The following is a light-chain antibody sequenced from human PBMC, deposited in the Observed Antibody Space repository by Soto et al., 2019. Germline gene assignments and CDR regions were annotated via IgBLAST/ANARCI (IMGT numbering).Light chain of an antibody. CDR3: QQYNNWPLT. CDR1: QSVSSG. J-gene: IGKJ4*01. V-gene: IGKV3-15*01. CDR2: AAS. Sequence: EIVLTQSPVTLSLSPGERATLSCGAGQSVSSGLAWYQQKPGQTPRLLIYAASTRATGIPARFSGSGSGTEFTLTISSLQSEDFAVYYCQQYNNWPLTFGGGTKVDIK.